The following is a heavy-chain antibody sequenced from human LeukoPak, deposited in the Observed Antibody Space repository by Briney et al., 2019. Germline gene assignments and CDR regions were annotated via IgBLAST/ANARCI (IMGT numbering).Heavy chain of an antibody. V-gene: IGHV1-18*01. J-gene: IGHJ4*02. CDR2: ISNGNT. Sequence: ASMKVSCKASGYTFTSYGISWVRQAPGQGLEWMGWISNGNTNYAQKLQGRVTMTTDTSTSTAYMELRSLRSDDTAVYYCARDHIVATIPDYWGQGTLVTVSS. CDR3: ARDHIVATIPDY. D-gene: IGHD5-12*01. CDR1: GYTFTSYG.